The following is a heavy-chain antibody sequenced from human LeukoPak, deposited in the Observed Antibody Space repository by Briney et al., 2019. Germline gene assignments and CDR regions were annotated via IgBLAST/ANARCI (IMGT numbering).Heavy chain of an antibody. V-gene: IGHV3-7*03. Sequence: GGSLRLSCAASGFTFSSYAMSWVRQAPGKGLEWVANIKQDGSEKYYVDSVKGRFTISRDNAKNSLYLQMNSLRAEDTAVYYCARGNDYGDYYFDYWGQGTLVTVSS. D-gene: IGHD4-17*01. CDR2: IKQDGSEK. CDR1: GFTFSSYA. CDR3: ARGNDYGDYYFDY. J-gene: IGHJ4*02.